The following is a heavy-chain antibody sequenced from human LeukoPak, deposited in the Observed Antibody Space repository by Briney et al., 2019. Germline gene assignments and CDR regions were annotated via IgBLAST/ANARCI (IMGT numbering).Heavy chain of an antibody. CDR3: AREGSAADDFDY. D-gene: IGHD2-2*01. J-gene: IGHJ4*02. CDR1: GFSFSSYS. V-gene: IGHV3-21*01. Sequence: PGGSLRLSCAASGFSFSSYSMDWVRQAPGKGLEWVSSISSGSTSIYYADSVKGRFTISRDNAQNSLYLQMNSLTAEDTAVCYCAREGSAADDFDYWGQGTLVTVSS. CDR2: ISSGSTSI.